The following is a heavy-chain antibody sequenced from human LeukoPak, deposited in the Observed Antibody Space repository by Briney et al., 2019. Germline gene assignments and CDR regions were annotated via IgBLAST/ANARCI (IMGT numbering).Heavy chain of an antibody. CDR2: IIGTAGNT. J-gene: IGHJ4*02. D-gene: IGHD1-1*01. CDR3: TRDKQQLDDY. CDR1: GLTVSSYA. Sequence: PGGSLRLSCGASGLTVSSYAMSWVRQAPGKGLEWVSTIIGTAGNTYYADSVKGRFTISRDDSKNTVYLQMNSLRAEGTAVYYCTRDKQQLDDYWGQGTLVTVSS. V-gene: IGHV3-23*01.